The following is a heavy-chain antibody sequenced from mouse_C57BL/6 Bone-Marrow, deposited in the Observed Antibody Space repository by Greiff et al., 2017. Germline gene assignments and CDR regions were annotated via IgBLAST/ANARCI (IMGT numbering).Heavy chain of an antibody. D-gene: IGHD3-2*02. CDR1: GFSLSTFGMG. V-gene: IGHV8-8*01. CDR3: ARSQASSGLAWFAY. CDR2: IWWDDDK. Sequence: QVTLKESGPGILQPSQTLSLTCSFSGFSLSTFGMGVGWIRQPPGKGLEWLAHIWWDDDKYYNPALKSRLTISKDTSKNQVFLKIANVDTADTATYYCARSQASSGLAWFAYWGQGTLVTVSA. J-gene: IGHJ3*01.